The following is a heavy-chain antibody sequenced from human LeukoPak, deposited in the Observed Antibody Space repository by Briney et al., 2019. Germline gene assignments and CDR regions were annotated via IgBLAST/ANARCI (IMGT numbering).Heavy chain of an antibody. J-gene: IGHJ6*03. CDR2: INWNGGST. CDR3: ARDYGSGSYYRNYYYYYYMDV. V-gene: IGHV3-20*04. D-gene: IGHD3-10*01. Sequence: GGSLRLSCAASGFTFDDYGMSWVRQAPGKGLEWGSGINWNGGSTGYADSVKGRFTISRDNAKNSLYLQMNSLRAEDTAVYYCARDYGSGSYYRNYYYYYYMDVWGKGTTVTVSS. CDR1: GFTFDDYG.